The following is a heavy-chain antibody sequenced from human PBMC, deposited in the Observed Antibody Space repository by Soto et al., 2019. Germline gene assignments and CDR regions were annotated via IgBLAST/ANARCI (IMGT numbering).Heavy chain of an antibody. CDR3: ARGPIVLMVYATNTNYYMDV. V-gene: IGHV1-3*01. D-gene: IGHD2-8*01. J-gene: IGHJ6*03. CDR2: INAGNGNT. Sequence: ASVKVSCKASGYTFTSYAMHWVRQAPGQRLEWMGWINAGNGNTKYSQKFQGRVTITRDTSASTAYMELSSLRSEDTAVYYCARGPIVLMVYATNTNYYMDVWGKGTTVTVSS. CDR1: GYTFTSYA.